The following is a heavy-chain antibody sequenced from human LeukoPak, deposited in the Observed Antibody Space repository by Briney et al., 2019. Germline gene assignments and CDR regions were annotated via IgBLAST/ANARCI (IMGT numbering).Heavy chain of an antibody. J-gene: IGHJ4*02. CDR3: ARVRSGNYLDS. D-gene: IGHD1-26*01. CDR2: INSDGSST. Sequence: PGGSLRLSCAASGFTFSSYWMHRVRQAPGKGLVWVSRINSDGSSTNYADSVKGRFTISRDNAKNTLYLQMNSLRAEDAAVYYCARVRSGNYLDSWGQGTLVTVSS. CDR1: GFTFSSYW. V-gene: IGHV3-74*01.